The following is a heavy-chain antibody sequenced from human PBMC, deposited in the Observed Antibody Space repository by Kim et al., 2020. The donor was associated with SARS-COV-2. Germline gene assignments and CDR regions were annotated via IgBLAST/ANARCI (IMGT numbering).Heavy chain of an antibody. Sequence: GGSLRLSCAASGFTFSSYAMSWVRQAPGKGLEWVSALTSDGDDTYYIDSVMGRFTISRDNSKNTLYLEMNSLRAEDTAMYYCTKNPTLTKPSYWGRGTLVPVSS. CDR1: GFTFSSYA. CDR2: LTSDGDDT. D-gene: IGHD4-17*01. V-gene: IGHV3-23*01. J-gene: IGHJ4*02. CDR3: TKNPTLTKPSY.